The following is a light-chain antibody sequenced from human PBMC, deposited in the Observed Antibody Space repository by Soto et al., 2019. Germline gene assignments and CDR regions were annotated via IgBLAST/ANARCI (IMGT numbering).Light chain of an antibody. CDR1: ETVSSY. CDR3: QQRSNWPPIT. J-gene: IGKJ5*01. CDR2: DAS. V-gene: IGKV3-11*01. Sequence: DIVLSQSPVTLSLSPGDRATLSCRASETVSSYLLWYQQKPGQDPRLLIYDASERATGIPARFRGSGSGTAFTLTISRLEPEDFAIYYCQQRSNWPPITFGQGTRLEVK.